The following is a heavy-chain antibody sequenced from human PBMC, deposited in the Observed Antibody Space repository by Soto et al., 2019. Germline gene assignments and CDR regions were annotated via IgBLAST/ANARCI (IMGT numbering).Heavy chain of an antibody. J-gene: IGHJ5*02. CDR2: IIPIFGTA. Sequence: QVQLVQSGAEVKKPGASVNVSCKASGGTFSSYAISWVRQAPGQGLEWMGGIIPIFGTANYAQKFQGRVTIKANDSPSTAYMELGSLRSDDTAVYCCARVLGSSCSWSWGQGTLVTVSS. CDR3: ARVLGSSCSWS. D-gene: IGHD3-22*01. CDR1: GGTFSSYA. V-gene: IGHV1-69*01.